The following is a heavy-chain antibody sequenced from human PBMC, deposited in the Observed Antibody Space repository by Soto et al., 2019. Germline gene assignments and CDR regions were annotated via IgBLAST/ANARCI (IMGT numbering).Heavy chain of an antibody. CDR2: IYPGDSDT. D-gene: IGHD5-12*01. Sequence: GESLKISCKGSGYSLTSYWIGLVRQIPGKGLEWMGIIYPGDSDTRYSPSFQGQVTISADKFISTAYLQWSSLKASDTAMYYRARAPYSGYGNWFDPWGQGTLVTVSS. CDR3: ARAPYSGYGNWFDP. V-gene: IGHV5-51*01. CDR1: GYSLTSYW. J-gene: IGHJ5*02.